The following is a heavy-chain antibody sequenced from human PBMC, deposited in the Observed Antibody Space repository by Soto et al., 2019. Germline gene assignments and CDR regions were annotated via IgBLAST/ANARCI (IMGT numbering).Heavy chain of an antibody. CDR2: IKQDGSEK. Sequence: GGSLRLSCAASGFTFSSYWMSWVRQAPGKGLEWVANIKQDGSEKYYVDSVKGRFTISRDNAKNSLYLQMNSLRAEDTAVYYCARTASDSSGYDLYYFDYWGQGTLVTVSS. CDR3: ARTASDSSGYDLYYFDY. J-gene: IGHJ4*02. CDR1: GFTFSSYW. D-gene: IGHD3-22*01. V-gene: IGHV3-7*05.